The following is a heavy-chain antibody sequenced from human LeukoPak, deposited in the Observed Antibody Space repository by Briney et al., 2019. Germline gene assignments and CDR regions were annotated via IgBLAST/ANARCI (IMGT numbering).Heavy chain of an antibody. CDR1: GFTFSTYS. Sequence: GGSLILSCAASGFTFSTYSMNWVRQAPGKGLEWVSTITSSSAYIYHADSVKGRFTISRDNAKNSLYLQMNSLRAEDTAVYYCARDLFGSGSFYGFWGQGTLVTVSS. J-gene: IGHJ4*02. CDR3: ARDLFGSGSFYGF. D-gene: IGHD3-10*01. CDR2: ITSSSAYI. V-gene: IGHV3-21*06.